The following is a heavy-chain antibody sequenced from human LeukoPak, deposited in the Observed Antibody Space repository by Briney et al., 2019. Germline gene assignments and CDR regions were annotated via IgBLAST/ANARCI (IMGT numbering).Heavy chain of an antibody. CDR2: ISSNGGST. CDR1: GFTFSSYA. CDR3: ARGLKYYYYSSGYYLADY. J-gene: IGHJ4*02. D-gene: IGHD3-22*01. Sequence: GGSLRLSCAASGFTFSSYAMHWVRQAPGKGLEYVSAISSNGGSTYYANSVKGRFTISRDSSKNTLYLQMGSLRAEDMAVYYCARGLKYYYYSSGYYLADYWGQGTLVTVSA. V-gene: IGHV3-64*01.